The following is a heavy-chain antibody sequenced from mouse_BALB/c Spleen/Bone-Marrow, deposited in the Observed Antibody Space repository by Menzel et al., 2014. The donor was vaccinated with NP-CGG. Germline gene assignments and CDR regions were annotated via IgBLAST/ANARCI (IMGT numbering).Heavy chain of an antibody. CDR2: INPSNGGT. D-gene: IGHD1-1*01. V-gene: IGHV1S16*01. Sequence: QVQLQQSGAELVKPGASVKSSCKASGYTFTSYWMHWVKLRPGQGLEWIGEINPSNGGTSYNEKFKRKATLTVDKSSSTAYMQLSSLTTEDSAVDYCTYMGYYGSGYAMDYWGQGTSVTVSS. CDR3: TYMGYYGSGYAMDY. CDR1: GYTFTSYW. J-gene: IGHJ4*01.